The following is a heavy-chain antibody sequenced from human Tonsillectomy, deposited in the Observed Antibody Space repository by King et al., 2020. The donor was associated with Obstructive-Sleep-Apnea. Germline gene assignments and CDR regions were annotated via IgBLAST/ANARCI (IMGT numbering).Heavy chain of an antibody. J-gene: IGHJ1*01. CDR2: IYYSGST. Sequence: QLQESGPGLVKPSETLSLTCTVSGGSISSSSYYWGWIRQPPGKGLEWIGSIYYSGSTYYNPSLKSRVTISVDTSKNQFSLKLSSVTAADTAVYYCAGVVYDFWRGDYLSGYFQHWGQGTLVTVSS. CDR1: GGSISSSSYY. V-gene: IGHV4-39*07. D-gene: IGHD3-3*01. CDR3: AGVVYDFWRGDYLSGYFQH.